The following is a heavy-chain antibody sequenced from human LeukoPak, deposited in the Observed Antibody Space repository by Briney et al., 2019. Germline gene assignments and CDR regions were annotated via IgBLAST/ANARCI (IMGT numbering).Heavy chain of an antibody. V-gene: IGHV1-18*01. CDR1: GYTFTSYG. D-gene: IGHD5/OR15-5a*01. J-gene: IGHJ5*02. CDR2: ISAYNGNT. Sequence: GASVKVSCKASGYTFTSYGISWVRQAPGQGLERMGWISAYNGNTNYAQKLQGRVTMTTDTSTSTAYMEVRRLRSDDTDVYYCARGLGRNNWFDPWGQGTLVTVSS. CDR3: ARGLGRNNWFDP.